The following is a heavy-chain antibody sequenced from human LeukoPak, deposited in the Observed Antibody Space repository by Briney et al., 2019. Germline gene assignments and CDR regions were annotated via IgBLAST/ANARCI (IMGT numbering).Heavy chain of an antibody. D-gene: IGHD6-19*01. J-gene: IGHJ4*02. CDR1: GGSISSYY. CDR2: IYTSGST. CDR3: ARDPVAGTSFDY. Sequence: SETLSLTCTVSGGSISSYYWSWIRQPAGKGLEWIGRIYTSGSTNYNPSLKSRVTMSADTSKNQFSLKLSSVTAADTAVYYCARDPVAGTSFDYWGQGTLVTVSS. V-gene: IGHV4-4*07.